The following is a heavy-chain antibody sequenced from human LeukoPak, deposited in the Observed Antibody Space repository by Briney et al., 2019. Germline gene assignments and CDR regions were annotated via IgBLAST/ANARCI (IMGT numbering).Heavy chain of an antibody. V-gene: IGHV3-23*01. CDR2: ISGSADNT. CDR1: GFTFSNYA. CDR3: AKEQWLVRDYYFDY. Sequence: PGGSLRLSCSTSGFTFSNYAMTWVRQAPGKGLEWVSAISGSADNTYYADSVKGRFTISGDNSRNTLFLQMNSLRAEDMAVYYCAKEQWLVRDYYFDYWGQGTLVTVSS. J-gene: IGHJ4*02. D-gene: IGHD6-19*01.